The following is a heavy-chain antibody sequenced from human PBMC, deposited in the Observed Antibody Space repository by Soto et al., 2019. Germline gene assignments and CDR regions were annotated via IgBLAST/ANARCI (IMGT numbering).Heavy chain of an antibody. Sequence: GGSLRLSCAASGFTFRSYSMSWVRQAPGKGLEWLAHMKHDGSEKYYVDSVKGRFTISRDTAENSLFLQMDGLRVEDTAVYYCARFHPWEHPDYWGRGTLVTSPQ. CDR3: ARFHPWEHPDY. D-gene: IGHD1-26*01. CDR1: GFTFRSYS. CDR2: MKHDGSEK. J-gene: IGHJ4*02. V-gene: IGHV3-7*01.